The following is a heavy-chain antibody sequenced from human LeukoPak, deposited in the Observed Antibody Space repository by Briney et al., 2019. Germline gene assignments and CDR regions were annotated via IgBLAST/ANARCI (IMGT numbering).Heavy chain of an antibody. Sequence: PSETLSLTCTVSGYAIISGGFSWNWIRQPPGKGLEWIGCIYDRGPAHYNPSLKSRFTISVDRPKNQFFLNVTSLTAADTAVYYCARSRQASGLFSSWGQGTLVVVSS. J-gene: IGHJ5*02. V-gene: IGHV4-30-2*01. CDR2: IYDRGPA. D-gene: IGHD3-10*01. CDR1: GYAIISGGFS. CDR3: ARSRQASGLFSS.